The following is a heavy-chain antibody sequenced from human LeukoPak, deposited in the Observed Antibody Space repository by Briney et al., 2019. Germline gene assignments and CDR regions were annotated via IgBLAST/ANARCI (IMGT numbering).Heavy chain of an antibody. V-gene: IGHV1-2*02. J-gene: IGHJ4*02. CDR3: ARGAPSGSYDFDY. Sequence: GASVKVSCKASGYTFTGYYMHWVRQAPGQGLEWMGWINPNSGGTNYAQKFQGRVTMTRDTSISTAYMELSRLRSDDTAVYYCARGAPSGSYDFDYWGQGTLVTVSS. CDR2: INPNSGGT. D-gene: IGHD1-26*01. CDR1: GYTFTGYY.